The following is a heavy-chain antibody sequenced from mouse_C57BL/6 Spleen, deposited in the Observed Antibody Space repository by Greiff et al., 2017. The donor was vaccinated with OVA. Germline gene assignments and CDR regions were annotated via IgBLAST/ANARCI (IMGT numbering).Heavy chain of an antibody. D-gene: IGHD2-1*01. V-gene: IGHV5-16*01. CDR3: AREDGNYVYFDY. CDR2: INYDGSST. J-gene: IGHJ2*01. CDR1: GFTFSDYY. Sequence: DVQLVESEGGLVQPGSSMKLSCTASGFTFSDYYMAWVRQVPEKGLEWVANINYDGSSTYYLDSLKSRFIISRDNAKNILYLQMSSLKSEDTATYYCAREDGNYVYFDYWGQGTTLTVSS.